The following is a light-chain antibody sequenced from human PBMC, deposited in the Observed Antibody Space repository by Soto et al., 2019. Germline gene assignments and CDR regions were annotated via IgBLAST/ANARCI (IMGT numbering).Light chain of an antibody. J-gene: IGLJ2*01. CDR1: KLGDKY. V-gene: IGLV3-1*01. Sequence: SYELTQPPSVSVSPGQTASITCSGDKLGDKYACWYQQKPGQSPVLVIYQYSKRPSGIPERFSGSNSGNTATLTISGTQAMDEADYYCQAWDSSTACVVFGGGTKLTVL. CDR3: QAWDSSTACVV. CDR2: QYS.